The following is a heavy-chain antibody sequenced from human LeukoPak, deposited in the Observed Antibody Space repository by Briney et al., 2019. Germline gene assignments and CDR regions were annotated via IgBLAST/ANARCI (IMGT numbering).Heavy chain of an antibody. CDR3: ARNRIAAAGKERYFRH. D-gene: IGHD6-13*01. V-gene: IGHV4-61*01. CDR1: GGSVSSGSYY. J-gene: IGHJ1*01. Sequence: SETLSLTCTVSGGSVSSGSYYWSWIRQPPGKGLEWIGYIYYSGSTNYNPSLKSRVTISVDTSKNQFSLKLSSVTAADTAVYYCARNRIAAAGKERYFRHWGQGTLVTVSS. CDR2: IYYSGST.